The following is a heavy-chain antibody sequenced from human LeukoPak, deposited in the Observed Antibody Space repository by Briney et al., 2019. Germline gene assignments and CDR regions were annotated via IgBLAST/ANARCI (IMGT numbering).Heavy chain of an antibody. Sequence: GGSLRLSCVAPGFPFGSYWRSWVRQAPGKGREWWPTIKQDGTEKYYVDSVKGRFTISRDNAKNSLYLQMNSLRAEDTAMYYCARVRRILVAGLDSFDMWGQGTMVTVSS. D-gene: IGHD6-19*01. J-gene: IGHJ3*02. CDR2: IKQDGTEK. V-gene: IGHV3-7*03. CDR3: ARVRRILVAGLDSFDM. CDR1: GFPFGSYW.